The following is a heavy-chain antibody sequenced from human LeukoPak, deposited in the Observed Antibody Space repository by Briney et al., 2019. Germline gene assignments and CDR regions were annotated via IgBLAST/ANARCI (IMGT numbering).Heavy chain of an antibody. V-gene: IGHV1-46*01. J-gene: IGHJ4*02. CDR2: INPSGGNT. CDR1: RYTVTNFY. Sequence: ASVKVSCKASRYTVTNFYIQWVRQAPGQGIEWVGIINPSGGNTIYAPKFEGRVTMTRDTSTSTVYMDLSRLTYEDTAVYYSTMGVTNFFDFWGQGTLVTVSS. CDR3: TMGVTNFFDF. D-gene: IGHD2-21*02.